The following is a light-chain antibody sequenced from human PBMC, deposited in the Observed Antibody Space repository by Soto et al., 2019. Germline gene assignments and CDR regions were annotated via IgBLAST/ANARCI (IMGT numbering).Light chain of an antibody. J-gene: IGLJ1*01. V-gene: IGLV2-23*01. CDR3: CSYAGSNYV. CDR1: SSDVGSYNL. Sequence: QSVLTQPASVSGSPGQSITISCTGTSSDVGSYNLVSWYQQHPGKAPKLMIYEGSKRPSGVSNRFSGSKSGNTASLIISGLQAEDEADYYCCSYAGSNYVFGTGTKVTVL. CDR2: EGS.